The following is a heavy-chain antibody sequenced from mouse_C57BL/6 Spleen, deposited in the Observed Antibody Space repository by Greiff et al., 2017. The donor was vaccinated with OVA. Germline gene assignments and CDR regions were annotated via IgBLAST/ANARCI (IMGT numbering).Heavy chain of an antibody. J-gene: IGHJ2*01. D-gene: IGHD2-5*01. Sequence: VQLQQSGPELVKPGASVKISCKASGYAFSSSWMNWVKQRPGKGLEWIGRIYPGDGDTNYNGKFKGKATLTADKSSSTAYMQLSSLTSEDSAVYFCAAHSNYPYYFDYWGQGTTLTVSS. V-gene: IGHV1-82*01. CDR3: AAHSNYPYYFDY. CDR1: GYAFSSSW. CDR2: IYPGDGDT.